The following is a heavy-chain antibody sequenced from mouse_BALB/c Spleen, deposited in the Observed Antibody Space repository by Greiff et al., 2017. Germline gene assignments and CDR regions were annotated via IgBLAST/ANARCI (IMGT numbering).Heavy chain of an antibody. V-gene: IGHV3-2*02. D-gene: IGHD4-1*01. J-gene: IGHJ1*01. CDR3: ARWEVHWYFDV. CDR2: ISYSGST. Sequence: ESGPGLVKPSQSLSLTCTVTGYSITSDYAWNWIRQFPGNKLEWMGYISYSGSTSYNPSLKSRISITRDTSKNQFFLQLNSVTTEDTATYYCARWEVHWYFDVWGAGTTVTVSS. CDR1: GYSITSDYA.